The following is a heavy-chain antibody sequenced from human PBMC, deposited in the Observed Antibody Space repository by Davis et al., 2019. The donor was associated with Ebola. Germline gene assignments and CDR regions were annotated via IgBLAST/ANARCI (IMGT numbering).Heavy chain of an antibody. CDR2: ISSSSSTI. V-gene: IGHV3-48*02. CDR1: GFTFSSYS. D-gene: IGHD3-10*01. CDR3: ARDSITMVRGVIITEDYFDY. J-gene: IGHJ4*02. Sequence: PGGSLRLSCAASGFTFSSYSMNWVRQAPGKGLEWVSYISSSSSTIYYADSVKGRFTISRDNAKNSLYLQMNSLRDEDTAVYYCARDSITMVRGVIITEDYFDYWGQGTLVTVSS.